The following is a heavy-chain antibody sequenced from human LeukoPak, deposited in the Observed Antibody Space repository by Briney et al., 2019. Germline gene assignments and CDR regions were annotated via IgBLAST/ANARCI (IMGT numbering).Heavy chain of an antibody. CDR1: GFTFSTYR. CDR3: ARLAHDAFDI. Sequence: GGSLRLSCAASGFTFSTYRMKWVRQAPGKGLEWVSYTSSSSSTIYYADSVKGRFTISRDNAKNSLYLQMNSLRAEDTGAYYCARLAHDAFDIWGQGTLVTVSS. J-gene: IGHJ3*02. V-gene: IGHV3-48*01. CDR2: TSSSSSTI. D-gene: IGHD2-15*01.